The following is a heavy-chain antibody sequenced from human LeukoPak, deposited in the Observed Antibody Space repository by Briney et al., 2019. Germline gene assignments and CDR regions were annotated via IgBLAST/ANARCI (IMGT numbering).Heavy chain of an antibody. CDR3: ARGWGYYDY. V-gene: IGHV4-59*01. D-gene: IGHD3-10*01. Sequence: SETLSLTCTVSGGSISSYYWSWIRQPPGKGLEWIGYICYSGSTNYNPSLKSRVTTSVDTSKNEFSLKLSSVTAADTAVYYCARGWGYYDYWGQGTLVTVSS. CDR2: ICYSGST. CDR1: GGSISSYY. J-gene: IGHJ4*02.